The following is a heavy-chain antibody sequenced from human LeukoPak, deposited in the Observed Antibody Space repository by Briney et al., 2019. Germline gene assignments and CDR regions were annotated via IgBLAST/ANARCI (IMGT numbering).Heavy chain of an antibody. CDR3: ARGSPNWGYDY. Sequence: ASVKVSCKASGYTFTSYDFNWVRQATGQRPEWMGWMSPNSGDTGYAQKFQDRVTMTRNTSISTAYMELSSLRSDDTAVYYCARGSPNWGYDYWGPGTLVTVSS. CDR1: GYTFTSYD. V-gene: IGHV1-8*01. CDR2: MSPNSGDT. J-gene: IGHJ4*02. D-gene: IGHD7-27*01.